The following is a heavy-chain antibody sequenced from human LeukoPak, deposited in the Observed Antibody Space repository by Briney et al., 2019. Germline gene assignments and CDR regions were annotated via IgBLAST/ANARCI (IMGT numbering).Heavy chain of an antibody. CDR2: IIPILGIA. CDR3: ASTDSSGWYYFDY. CDR1: GGTFSSYT. Sequence: SVKVSCKASGGTFSSYTISWVRQAPGQGLEWMGRIIPILGIANYAQKFQGRVTITADKSTSTAYMELSSLRSEDTAVYYCASTDSSGWYYFDYWGQGTLVTVSS. D-gene: IGHD6-19*01. J-gene: IGHJ4*02. V-gene: IGHV1-69*02.